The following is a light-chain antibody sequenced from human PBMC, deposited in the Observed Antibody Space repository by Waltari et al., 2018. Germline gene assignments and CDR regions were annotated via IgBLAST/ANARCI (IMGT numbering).Light chain of an antibody. V-gene: IGKV4-1*01. Sequence: DAVMTQSPDSLAVSLGERATINCKSSQSILYSANNKNYLAWYQQKPGQPPKLRIYWASIRESGVPDRFSGSGSGTDFTLTISNLQAEDVAVYYCQQYYDTPGAFGQGTKVEV. CDR3: QQYYDTPGA. CDR2: WAS. J-gene: IGKJ1*01. CDR1: QSILYSANNKNY.